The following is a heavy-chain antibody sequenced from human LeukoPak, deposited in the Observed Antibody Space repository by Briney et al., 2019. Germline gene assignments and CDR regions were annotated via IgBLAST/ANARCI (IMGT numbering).Heavy chain of an antibody. CDR3: AREHTKDYYDSSGLFDY. CDR1: GGSISSYY. CDR2: IYYSGST. V-gene: IGHV4-59*01. J-gene: IGHJ4*02. Sequence: SETLSLTCTVSGGSISSYYWGWIRQPPGKGLEWIGYIYYSGSTNYNPSLKSRVTISVDTSKNQFSLKLSSVTAADTAVYYCAREHTKDYYDSSGLFDYWGQGTLVTVSS. D-gene: IGHD3-22*01.